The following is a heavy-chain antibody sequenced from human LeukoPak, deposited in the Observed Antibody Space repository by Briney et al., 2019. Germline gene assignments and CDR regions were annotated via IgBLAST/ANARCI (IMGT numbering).Heavy chain of an antibody. V-gene: IGHV3-11*06. CDR2: IGIDSGNT. CDR3: ARDYKYAFDN. D-gene: IGHD5-24*01. CDR1: GFTFSDYS. J-gene: IGHJ4*02. Sequence: GGSLRLSCAASGFTFSDYSMSWVRQAPGKGLEWTSYIGIDSGNTNYADSVKGRFTISGDKAKNSLYLQMNSLRVEDTAVYYCARDYKYAFDNWGQGTLVTVSS.